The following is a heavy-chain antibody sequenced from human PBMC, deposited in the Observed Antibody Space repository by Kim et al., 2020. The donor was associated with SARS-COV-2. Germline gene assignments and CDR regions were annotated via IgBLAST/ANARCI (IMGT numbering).Heavy chain of an antibody. Sequence: SETLSLTCTVSGGSISSGGYYWSWIRQHPGKGLEWIGYIYYSGSTYYNPSLKSRVTISVDTSKNQFSLKLSSVTAADTAVYYCARARITMIVVVTYFDYWGQGTLVTVSS. CDR2: IYYSGST. CDR1: GGSISSGGYY. V-gene: IGHV4-31*03. J-gene: IGHJ4*02. CDR3: ARARITMIVVVTYFDY. D-gene: IGHD3-22*01.